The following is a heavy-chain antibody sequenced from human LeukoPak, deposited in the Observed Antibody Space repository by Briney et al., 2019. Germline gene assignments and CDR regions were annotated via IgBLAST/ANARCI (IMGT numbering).Heavy chain of an antibody. CDR2: MNPNSGNT. Sequence: ASVKVSCKASGYTFTSYDINWVRQATGQGLEWMGWMNPNSGNTGYAQKFQGRVTMTRNTSISTAYMELSSLRSEDTSVYYCARGLRRRKWLLLGNWFDPGGQGTLVTVSS. CDR3: ARGLRRRKWLLLGNWFDP. D-gene: IGHD5-12*01. J-gene: IGHJ5*02. CDR1: GYTFTSYD. V-gene: IGHV1-8*01.